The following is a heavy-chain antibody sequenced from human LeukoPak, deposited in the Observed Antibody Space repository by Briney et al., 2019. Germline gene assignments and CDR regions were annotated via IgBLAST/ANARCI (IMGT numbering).Heavy chain of an antibody. CDR2: INSDGTIT. CDR3: ARGTLGYHYDTSGYHDY. D-gene: IGHD3-22*01. V-gene: IGHV3-74*01. CDR1: GFTFSNYW. J-gene: IGHJ4*02. Sequence: PGGSLRLSCADSGFTFSNYWMHWVRQAPGKGLVWVSRINSDGTITSYADPVKGRFTISRDNAKNTLYLQMNSLRAEDTAVYYCARGTLGYHYDTSGYHDYWAQGTLVTVSS.